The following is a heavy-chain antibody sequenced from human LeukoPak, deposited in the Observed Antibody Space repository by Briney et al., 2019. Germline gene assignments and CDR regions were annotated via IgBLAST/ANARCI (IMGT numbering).Heavy chain of an antibody. D-gene: IGHD1-26*01. V-gene: IGHV1-18*01. J-gene: IGHJ3*02. CDR2: ISAHNGNT. Sequence: ASVKVSCKASGYTFTSYGISWVRQAPGQGLEWMGWISAHNGNTNYAQKLQGRVTMTTDTSTSTAYMELRSLRSDDTAVYYCAATRFSGSYFGPDAFDIWGQGTMVTVSS. CDR3: AATRFSGSYFGPDAFDI. CDR1: GYTFTSYG.